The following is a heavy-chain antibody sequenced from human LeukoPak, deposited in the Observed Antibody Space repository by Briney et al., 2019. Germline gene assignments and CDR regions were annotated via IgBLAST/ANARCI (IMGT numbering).Heavy chain of an antibody. V-gene: IGHV4-34*01. CDR1: GGSFNGYY. CDR3: AMIPLGTTVTLDY. Sequence: PSETLSLTCAVYGGSFNGYYWSWIRQPPGKGLEWIGEINHSGSTNYNPSLKSRVTISVDTSKNQFSLKLSSVTAADTAVYYCAMIPLGTTVTLDYWGQGTLVTVSS. D-gene: IGHD4-11*01. CDR2: INHSGST. J-gene: IGHJ4*02.